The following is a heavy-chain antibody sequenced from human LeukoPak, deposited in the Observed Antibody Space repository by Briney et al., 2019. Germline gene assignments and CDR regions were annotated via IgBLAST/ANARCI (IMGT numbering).Heavy chain of an antibody. CDR1: GYTFTGYY. CDR3: ARSTMVRGVIINFGY. J-gene: IGHJ4*02. D-gene: IGHD3-10*01. CDR2: INPNSGGT. V-gene: IGHV1-2*02. Sequence: ASVKVSCKASGYTFTGYYMHWVRQAPGQGLEWMGWINPNSGGTNYAQKFQGRVSMTRDTSISTAYMELSRLRSDDTAVYYCARSTMVRGVIINFGYWGQGTLVTVSS.